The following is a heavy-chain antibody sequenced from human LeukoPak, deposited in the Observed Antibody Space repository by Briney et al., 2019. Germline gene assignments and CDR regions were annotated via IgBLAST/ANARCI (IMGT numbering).Heavy chain of an antibody. CDR3: AREGYSYGLDY. CDR2: IYHSGST. J-gene: IGHJ4*02. D-gene: IGHD5-18*01. Sequence: PSETLSLTCAVSGGSISSSNWWSWVRQPPGKGLEWIGEIYHSGSTNCNPSLKSRVTISVDKSKNQFSLKPSPVTAADTAVYYCAREGYSYGLDYWGQGTLVTVSS. V-gene: IGHV4-4*02. CDR1: GGSISSSNW.